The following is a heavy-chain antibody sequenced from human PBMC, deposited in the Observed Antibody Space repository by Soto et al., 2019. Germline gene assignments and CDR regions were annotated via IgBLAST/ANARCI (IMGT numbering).Heavy chain of an antibody. V-gene: IGHV1-46*01. CDR1: GFSFSDYF. CDR3: ARDNSQNYGTPAASSWFHP. Sequence: PSVKVSCKASGFSFSDYFMHWVRQAPGQGLEWMGIINPSGDSRNYAQKFQGRVTITXXXXXXXXXXXXXXXXXXXXXXXXXARDNSQNYGTPAASSWFHPWGQGTPVTVSS. J-gene: IGHJ5*02. CDR2: INPSGDSR. D-gene: IGHD2-15*01.